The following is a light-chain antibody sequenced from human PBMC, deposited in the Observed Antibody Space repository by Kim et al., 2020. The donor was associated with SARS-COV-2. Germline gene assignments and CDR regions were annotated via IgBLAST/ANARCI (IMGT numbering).Light chain of an antibody. V-gene: IGKV3-15*01. CDR3: LQYNDWPWT. Sequence: EIVMTQSPATLSVSPGERATLSCRASQSAGTNLAWYQHKPGQAPRLLISDSSTRATGIPARFSGSGSGTEFTLTISSLQSEDFALYYCLQYNDWPWTFGPGTKVDIK. CDR1: QSAGTN. CDR2: DSS. J-gene: IGKJ1*01.